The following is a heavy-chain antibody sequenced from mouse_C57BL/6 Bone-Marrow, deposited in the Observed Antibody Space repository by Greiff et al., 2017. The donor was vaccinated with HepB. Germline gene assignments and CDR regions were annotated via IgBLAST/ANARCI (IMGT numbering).Heavy chain of an antibody. J-gene: IGHJ1*03. Sequence: VQLVESGAELARPGASVKLSCKASGYTFTSYGISWVKQRTGQGLEWIGEIYPRSGNTYYNEKFKGKATLTADKSSSTAYMELRSLTSEDSAVYFCARPITTVVAKPSYWYFDVWGTGTTVTVSS. CDR2: IYPRSGNT. CDR3: ARPITTVVAKPSYWYFDV. V-gene: IGHV1-81*01. CDR1: GYTFTSYG. D-gene: IGHD1-1*01.